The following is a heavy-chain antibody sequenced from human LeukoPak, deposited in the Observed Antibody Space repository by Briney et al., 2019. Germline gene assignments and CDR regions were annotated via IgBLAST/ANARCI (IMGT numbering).Heavy chain of an antibody. Sequence: ASVKVSCKASGYTFTSYYMHWVRQAPGQGLEWMGIINPSGGSTSYAQKFQGRVTMTRDTSTSTVYMELSSLRSEDTAVYYCARDPHPYYDILTGYPFDYWGQGTLVTVSS. CDR2: INPSGGST. J-gene: IGHJ4*02. CDR3: ARDPHPYYDILTGYPFDY. D-gene: IGHD3-9*01. V-gene: IGHV1-46*01. CDR1: GYTFTSYY.